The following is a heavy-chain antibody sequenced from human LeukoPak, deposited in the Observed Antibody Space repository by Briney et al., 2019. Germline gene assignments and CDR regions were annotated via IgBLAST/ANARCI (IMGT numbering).Heavy chain of an antibody. D-gene: IGHD5-18*01. Sequence: GGSLRLSCAASGFTFSSYWMSWVRQAPGKGLVWVSRINSDGSRTSYADSVKGRFTISRDNAKNTLYLQMSSLRAEDTAIYYCARDAPGNTALDYWGQGTLVTVSS. V-gene: IGHV3-74*01. CDR1: GFTFSSYW. CDR3: ARDAPGNTALDY. CDR2: INSDGSRT. J-gene: IGHJ4*02.